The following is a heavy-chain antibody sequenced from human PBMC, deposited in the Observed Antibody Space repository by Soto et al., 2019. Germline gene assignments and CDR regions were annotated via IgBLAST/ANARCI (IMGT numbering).Heavy chain of an antibody. V-gene: IGHV3-30*18. CDR2: ISYDGSNK. CDR1: GFTFSSYG. J-gene: IGHJ1*01. Sequence: QVQLVESGGGVVQPGRSLRLSCAASGFTFSSYGMHWVRQAPGKGLEWVAVISYDGSNKYYADSVKGRFTISRDNSKNTLYLQMNSLRAEDTAVYYCAKKIQLWLHHWGQGTLVNVSS. CDR3: AKKIQLWLHH. D-gene: IGHD5-18*01.